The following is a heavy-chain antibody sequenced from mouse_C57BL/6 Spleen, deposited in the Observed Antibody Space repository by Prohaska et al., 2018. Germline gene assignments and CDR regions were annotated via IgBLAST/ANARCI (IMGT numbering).Heavy chain of an antibody. V-gene: IGHV4-1*01. D-gene: IGHD2-4*01. CDR3: ARPEDYDWYFDV. CDR2: INPDSSTI. Sequence: EVKLLQSGGGLVQPGGSLKLSCAASGIDFSRYWMSWVRRAPGKGLEWIGEINPDSSTINYAPSLKDKFIIARDNAKNTLYLQMSKVRSEDTALYYCARPEDYDWYFDVWGTGTTVTVSS. J-gene: IGHJ1*03. CDR1: GIDFSRYW.